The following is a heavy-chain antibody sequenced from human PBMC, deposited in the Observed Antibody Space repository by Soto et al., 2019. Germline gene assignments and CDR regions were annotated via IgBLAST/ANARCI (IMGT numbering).Heavy chain of an antibody. CDR2: IIPILGIA. J-gene: IGHJ6*02. CDR3: ARDEDIVVVPAAISDYYYYGMDV. V-gene: IGHV1-69*08. D-gene: IGHD2-2*02. Sequence: QVQLVQSGAEVKKPGSSVKVSCKASGGTFSSYTISWVRQAPGQGLEWMGRIIPILGIANYAQKFQGRVTITAEKSTSTAYMELSSLSSEDTAVYYCARDEDIVVVPAAISDYYYYGMDVWGQGTTVTVSS. CDR1: GGTFSSYT.